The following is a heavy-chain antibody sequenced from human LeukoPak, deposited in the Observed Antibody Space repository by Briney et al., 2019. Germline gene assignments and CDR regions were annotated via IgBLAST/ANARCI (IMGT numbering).Heavy chain of an antibody. CDR3: ASGPYPAAGTDHQFDY. J-gene: IGHJ4*02. CDR2: IFYRGST. CDR1: GASISSYY. D-gene: IGHD6-13*01. V-gene: IGHV4-59*01. Sequence: SETLSLTCTVSGASISSYYWSWIRQPPGEGLEWIGYIFYRGSTNYNPSLRSRVTISVDTSKNQFSLKLSSVTAADTAVYYCASGPYPAAGTDHQFDYWGQGILVTVFS.